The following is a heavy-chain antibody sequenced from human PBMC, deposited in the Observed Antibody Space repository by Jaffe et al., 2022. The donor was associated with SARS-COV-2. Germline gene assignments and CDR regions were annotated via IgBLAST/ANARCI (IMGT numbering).Heavy chain of an antibody. V-gene: IGHV4-34*01. CDR3: ARGVYDSGSKKTNNYYYYMDV. Sequence: QVQLQQWGAGLLKPSETLSLTCAVYGGSFSGYYWSWIRQPPGKGLEWIGEINHSGSTNYNPSLKSRVTISLDTSKNQFSLKLSSVTAADTAVYYCARGVYDSGSKKTNNYYYYMDVWGKGTTVTVSS. J-gene: IGHJ6*03. CDR2: INHSGST. D-gene: IGHD3-10*01. CDR1: GGSFSGYY.